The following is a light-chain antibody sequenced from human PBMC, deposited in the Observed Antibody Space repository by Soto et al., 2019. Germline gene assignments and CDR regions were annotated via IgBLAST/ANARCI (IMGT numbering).Light chain of an antibody. CDR1: SSNIGTNS. CDR2: RNN. J-gene: IGLJ1*01. V-gene: IGLV1-47*01. CDR3: ATWDDSLSGRI. Sequence: QSVLTQPPSASGTPGPRVTISCSGRSSNIGTNSINWYQQVPGTAPKLLIYRNNRRPSGVPDRFSGSKSGTSASLAISGLRSEDEADYYCATWDDSLSGRIFGTGTKLTVL.